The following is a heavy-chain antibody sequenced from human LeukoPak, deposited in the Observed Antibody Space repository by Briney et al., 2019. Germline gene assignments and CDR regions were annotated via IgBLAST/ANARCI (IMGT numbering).Heavy chain of an antibody. V-gene: IGHV1-18*01. D-gene: IGHD3-10*01. J-gene: IGHJ4*02. CDR3: AKTYGSGRPFDY. Sequence: ASVKVSCKASGYTFTSYGISWVRQAPGQGLEWLGWISTYNGNTHYAQKLQGRVTMTTDTSTTTVYMELSSLRSEDTAVYYCAKTYGSGRPFDYWGQGTLVTVSS. CDR1: GYTFTSYG. CDR2: ISTYNGNT.